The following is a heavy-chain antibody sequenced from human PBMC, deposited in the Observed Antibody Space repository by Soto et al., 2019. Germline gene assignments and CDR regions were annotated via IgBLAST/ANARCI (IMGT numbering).Heavy chain of an antibody. CDR1: GFTFSSYA. D-gene: IGHD1-26*01. Sequence: GGSLRLSCAASGFTFSSYAMSWVRQAPGKGLEWVGRIKSKTDGGTTDYAAPVKGRFTISRDDSKNTLYLQMSSLKTEDTAIYYCTATRVGATAYYYYGMDVWGQGSTVTVSS. J-gene: IGHJ6*02. CDR2: IKSKTDGGTT. V-gene: IGHV3-15*01. CDR3: TATRVGATAYYYYGMDV.